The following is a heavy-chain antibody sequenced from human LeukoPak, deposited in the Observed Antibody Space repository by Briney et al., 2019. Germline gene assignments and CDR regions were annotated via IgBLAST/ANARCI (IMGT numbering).Heavy chain of an antibody. D-gene: IGHD4/OR15-4a*01. V-gene: IGHV5-51*01. CDR1: GYSFTSYW. CDR3: ARQVYGDWYFDF. Sequence: GESLKISCKGSGYSFTSYWIGWVRQMPGKGLEWIAVIYPGDSDTRYSPSFQDQVIISADKSMTTAYLQWSSLKASDTAMYYCARQVYGDWYFDFWGRGTLVTVSS. J-gene: IGHJ2*01. CDR2: IYPGDSDT.